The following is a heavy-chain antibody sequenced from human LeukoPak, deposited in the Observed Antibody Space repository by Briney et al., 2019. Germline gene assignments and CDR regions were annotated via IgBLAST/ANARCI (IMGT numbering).Heavy chain of an antibody. CDR1: GYTFTGYY. V-gene: IGHV1-2*02. CDR3: ARSGGTSPRDWFDP. Sequence: ASVRVSCKASGYTFTGYYIHWVRQAPGQGLEWMGWINPTSGGTKYAQKFQGRVTMTRDTSISTAYMELRSLRSDDTAVYYCARSGGTSPRDWFDPWGQGTLVTVSS. D-gene: IGHD4-23*01. J-gene: IGHJ5*02. CDR2: INPTSGGT.